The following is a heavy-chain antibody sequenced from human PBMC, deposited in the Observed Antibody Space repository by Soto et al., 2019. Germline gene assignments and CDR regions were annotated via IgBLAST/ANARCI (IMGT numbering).Heavy chain of an antibody. D-gene: IGHD3-10*01. V-gene: IGHV3-30*18. CDR2: ISYDGSNK. CDR3: AKGSGFDYDGMDV. J-gene: IGHJ6*01. Sequence: QVQLVESGGGVVQPGRPLRLSCAASGFTFSNFGMHWVRQAPGKGLEWVAVISYDGSNKYYADSVKGRFTISRDNSKNALDVQMNSMTGEDTAGYYCAKGSGFDYDGMDVW. CDR1: GFTFSNFG.